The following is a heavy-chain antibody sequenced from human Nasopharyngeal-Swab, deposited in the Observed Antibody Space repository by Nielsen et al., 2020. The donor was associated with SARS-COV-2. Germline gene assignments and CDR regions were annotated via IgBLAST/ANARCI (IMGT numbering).Heavy chain of an antibody. V-gene: IGHV7-4-1*02. D-gene: IGHD2-8*01. CDR2: INTNTGNP. CDR3: ARGRYCTNGVCQDRGSWFDP. Sequence: ASLKVSGKASGYTFTSYAMNWVRQAPGQGLEWMGWINTNTGNPTYAQGFTGRFVFSLDTSVSTAYLQISSLKAEDTAVYYCARGRYCTNGVCQDRGSWFDPWGQGTLVTVSS. CDR1: GYTFTSYA. J-gene: IGHJ5*02.